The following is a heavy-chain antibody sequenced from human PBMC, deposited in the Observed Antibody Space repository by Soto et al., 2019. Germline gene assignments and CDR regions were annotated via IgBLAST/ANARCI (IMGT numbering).Heavy chain of an antibody. CDR1: GFSFKNAW. Sequence: EVELVESGGGLVKPGGSLTLSCAASGFSFKNAWMNWVRQAPGKGLEWVGRIKNKNDGGTIDYAAFVKGRFTISRDGSENTLYLHMNDLKTEDRAVYFCTGLWFGEIYNYWGQGSLVTVSS. CDR2: IKNKNDGGTI. V-gene: IGHV3-15*07. J-gene: IGHJ4*01. CDR3: TGLWFGEIYNY. D-gene: IGHD3-10*01.